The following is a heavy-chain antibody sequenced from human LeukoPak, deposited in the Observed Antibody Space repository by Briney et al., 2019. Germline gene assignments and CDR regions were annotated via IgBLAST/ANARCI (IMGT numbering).Heavy chain of an antibody. CDR2: IDHTGST. J-gene: IGHJ6*03. CDR3: ARGRVSSSTYYSTYYYYFYMDV. CDR1: GDSISIYY. D-gene: IGHD4-11*01. Sequence: SETLSLTCSVPGDSISIYYWSWIRQPPGKGLEWIGYIDHTGSTNYNPSLDSRVTISRDTSKNHFSLKLSSVTAGDTAVYFCARGRVSSSTYYSTYYYYFYMDVWGKGTTVTVSS. V-gene: IGHV4-59*01.